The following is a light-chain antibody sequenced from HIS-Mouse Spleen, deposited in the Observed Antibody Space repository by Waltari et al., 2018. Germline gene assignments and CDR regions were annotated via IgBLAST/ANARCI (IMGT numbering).Light chain of an antibody. J-gene: IGLJ2*01. CDR3: YSTDSSGNHRV. Sequence: SYELTQPPSVSVSPGQTARITCSGDALPKKYAYWYQQKSGQAPVLVIYEDSKRPSRFPGRFSGSSSGTMATLTISGAQVEDEADYYCYSTDSSGNHRVFGGGTKLTVL. CDR1: ALPKKY. CDR2: EDS. V-gene: IGLV3-10*01.